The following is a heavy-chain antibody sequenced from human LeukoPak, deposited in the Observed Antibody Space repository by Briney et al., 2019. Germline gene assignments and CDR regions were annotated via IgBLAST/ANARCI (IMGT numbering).Heavy chain of an antibody. Sequence: TSETLSLTCAVYGGSFSGYYWSWIRQPPGKGLEWIGEINHSGSTNYNPSLKSRVTISVDTSKNQFSLKLSSVTAADTAVYYCASWGTVGGSFNWFDPWGQGTLVTVSS. V-gene: IGHV4-34*01. CDR3: ASWGTVGGSFNWFDP. CDR1: GGSFSGYY. J-gene: IGHJ5*01. D-gene: IGHD6-19*01. CDR2: INHSGST.